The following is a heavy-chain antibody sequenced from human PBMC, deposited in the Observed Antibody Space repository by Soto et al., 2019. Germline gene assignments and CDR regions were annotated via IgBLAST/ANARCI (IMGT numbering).Heavy chain of an antibody. V-gene: IGHV4-39*01. D-gene: IGHD2-15*01. CDR2: IYYSGST. CDR1: GGSISSSSYY. Sequence: LSLTCTVSGGSISSSSYYWGWIRQPPGKGLEWIGSIYYSGSTYYNPSLKSRVTISVDTSKNQFSLKLSSVTAADTAVYYCARRRGVVNASYYYYYGMDVWGQGTTVTVSS. J-gene: IGHJ6*02. CDR3: ARRRGVVNASYYYYYGMDV.